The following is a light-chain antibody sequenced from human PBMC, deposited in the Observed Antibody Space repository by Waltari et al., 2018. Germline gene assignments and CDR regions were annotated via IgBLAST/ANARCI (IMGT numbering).Light chain of an antibody. CDR2: EDN. V-gene: IGLV2-23*01. J-gene: IGLJ3*02. CDR3: CSYAGSGTTWV. Sequence: QSALTQTASVSGSPGQSITISCPGASIDAGSYNLVSWYPQHPDKAPRLLIYEDNKRPSGVSTRFSGSKSGNTASLTISGLQAEDEADYYCCSYAGSGTTWVFGGGTKLTVL. CDR1: SIDAGSYNL.